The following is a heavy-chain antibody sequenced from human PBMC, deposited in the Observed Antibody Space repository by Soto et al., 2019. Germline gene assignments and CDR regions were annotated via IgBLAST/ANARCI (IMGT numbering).Heavy chain of an antibody. V-gene: IGHV5-51*01. CDR3: ARHISSFRYYCYAMDV. Sequence: PGESLKISCKGSGYTFTDYWIGWVRQLPGKGLEWMGIIYPGDSDTRYSPYFQRHVTITVDKSTNTAYLQWNTLRASDTAMYYCARHISSFRYYCYAMDVWGQGTTVTVSS. CDR2: IYPGDSDT. D-gene: IGHD2-2*01. J-gene: IGHJ6*02. CDR1: GYTFTDYW.